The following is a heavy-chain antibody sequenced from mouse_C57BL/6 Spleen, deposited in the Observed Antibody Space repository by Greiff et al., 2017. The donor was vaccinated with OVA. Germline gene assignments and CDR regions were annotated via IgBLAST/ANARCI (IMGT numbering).Heavy chain of an antibody. CDR1: GFSLTSYA. J-gene: IGHJ2*01. CDR3: ARSPHYYGSSYVYFDY. V-gene: IGHV2-9-1*01. CDR2: IWTGGGT. Sequence: QVQLKQSGPGLVAPSQSLSITCTVSGFSLTSYAISWVRQPPGKGLEWLGVIWTGGGTNYNSALKSRLSISKDNSKSQVFLKMNSLQTDDTARYYCARSPHYYGSSYVYFDYWGQGTTLTVSS. D-gene: IGHD1-1*01.